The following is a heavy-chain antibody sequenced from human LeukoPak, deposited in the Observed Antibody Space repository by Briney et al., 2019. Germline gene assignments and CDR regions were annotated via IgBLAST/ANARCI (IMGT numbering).Heavy chain of an antibody. CDR3: ARHRGSQHYYYMDV. J-gene: IGHJ6*03. Sequence: GGSLRLSCAASGFTFSSYWMHWVRQAPGKGLVWVSRINTDGSSTSYADSVKGRFTFSRDNAKNALYLQMNSLRAEDTAVYYCARHRGSQHYYYMDVWGKGTTVTVSS. V-gene: IGHV3-74*01. CDR2: INTDGSST. CDR1: GFTFSSYW. D-gene: IGHD2-2*01.